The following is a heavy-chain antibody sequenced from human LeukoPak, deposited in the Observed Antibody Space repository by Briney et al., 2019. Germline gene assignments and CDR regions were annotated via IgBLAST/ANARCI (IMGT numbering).Heavy chain of an antibody. CDR2: ISSSGSTI. V-gene: IGHV3-48*04. CDR3: ARDLGYCSGGSCSLGYFDY. J-gene: IGHJ4*02. Sequence: GGSLRLSCAASGFTFSSYSMNWVRQAPGKGLEWVSYISSSGSTIYYADSVKGRFTISRDNAKNSLYLQMNSLRAEDTAVYYCARDLGYCSGGSCSLGYFDYWGQGTLVTVSS. CDR1: GFTFSSYS. D-gene: IGHD2-15*01.